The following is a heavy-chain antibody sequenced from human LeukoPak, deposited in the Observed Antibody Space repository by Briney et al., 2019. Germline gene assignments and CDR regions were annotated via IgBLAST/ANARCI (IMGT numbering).Heavy chain of an antibody. Sequence: SETLSLTCTVSGDSLNNYYWSWIRQPAGKGLEWIGRIYKSGSIDYNPSLRSRVTMSLDMSKKQFSLKLNSVTAADTAVYYCARDCSGATCYSGAFDIWGQGTMVTVSS. CDR3: ARDCSGATCYSGAFDI. CDR1: GDSLNNYY. D-gene: IGHD2-15*01. V-gene: IGHV4-4*07. CDR2: IYKSGSI. J-gene: IGHJ3*02.